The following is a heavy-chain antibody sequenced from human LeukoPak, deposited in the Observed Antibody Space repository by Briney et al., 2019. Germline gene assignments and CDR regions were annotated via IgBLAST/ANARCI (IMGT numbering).Heavy chain of an antibody. D-gene: IGHD1-14*01. CDR1: GDSVSSVA. Sequence: SQTLSLTCVISGDSVSSVAWNWIRQSPSRGLEWLARTYYNSKWNYDYGVSVRGRITISPDTSKNQFSLHLNSVTPEDTAVYYCARMTGYWHFDVWGRGTPVTVAS. CDR3: ARMTGYWHFDV. V-gene: IGHV6-1*01. J-gene: IGHJ2*01. CDR2: TYYNSKWNY.